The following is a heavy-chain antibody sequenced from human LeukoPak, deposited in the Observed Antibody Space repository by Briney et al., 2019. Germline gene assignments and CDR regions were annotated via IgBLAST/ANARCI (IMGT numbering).Heavy chain of an antibody. CDR1: EFKFDDYA. V-gene: IGHV3-9*01. J-gene: IGHJ2*01. D-gene: IGHD2-15*01. CDR3: VRSVVVVAATPTHFDL. Sequence: GRSLRLSCAAAEFKFDDYAMHWVRHGPGKGLEWVAGISWSSGHMEYAESVKGRFTISRDNARNALYLQMDGLRRDDTALYYCVRSVVVVAATPTHFDLWGRGTQVIVSS. CDR2: ISWSSGHM.